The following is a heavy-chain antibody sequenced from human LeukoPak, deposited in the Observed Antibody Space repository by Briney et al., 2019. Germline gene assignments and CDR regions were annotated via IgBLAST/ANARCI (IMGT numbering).Heavy chain of an antibody. V-gene: IGHV1-2*02. CDR2: INPNSGGT. CDR3: ARDRVFGVVFGRLDP. Sequence: ASVKVSCKASGYTFSGYYLHWVRRAPGQGLEWMGWINPNSGGTSYAQKFQGRFSMTRDTSISTVYMELSGLRSDDTAIYYCARDRVFGVVFGRLDPWGQGTLVTVSS. CDR1: GYTFSGYY. D-gene: IGHD3-3*01. J-gene: IGHJ5*02.